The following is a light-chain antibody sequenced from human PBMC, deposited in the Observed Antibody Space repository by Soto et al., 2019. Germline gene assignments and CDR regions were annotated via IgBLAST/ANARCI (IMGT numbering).Light chain of an antibody. CDR1: QSVSSGY. Sequence: EIVLTQSPGTLSLSPGDGATLPCRASQSVSSGYLAWYQQKPGQAPRLLIYGTSTRATGIPARFSGSGSGTEFTLTISSLQSEDFAVYYCQQYNNWPLTFGGGTKVDIK. V-gene: IGKV3-15*01. CDR2: GTS. J-gene: IGKJ4*01. CDR3: QQYNNWPLT.